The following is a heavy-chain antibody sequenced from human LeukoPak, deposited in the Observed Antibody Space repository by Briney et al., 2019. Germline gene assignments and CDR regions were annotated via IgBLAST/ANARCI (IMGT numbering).Heavy chain of an antibody. CDR2: ISSSGSTI. Sequence: GWSLRLSCAASRLTFNNYYMGWIRQAPGKGMEWVSYISSSGSTIYYADSVKGRFTISRDNAKNSLYLQMNSLRAEDTAVYYCARDLPVRFDPWGQGTLVTVSS. CDR1: RLTFNNYY. CDR3: ARDLPVRFDP. J-gene: IGHJ5*02. V-gene: IGHV3-11*01.